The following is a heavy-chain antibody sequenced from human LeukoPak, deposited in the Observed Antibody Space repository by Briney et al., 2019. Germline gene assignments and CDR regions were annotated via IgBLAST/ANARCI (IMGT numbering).Heavy chain of an antibody. Sequence: ASVTVSCTASGYTFTSYGISWVRQAPGQGLEWMGWISAYNGNTNYAQKLQGRVTMTTDTSTSTAYMELRSLRSDDTAVYYCARDGDCSGGSSYWRYYYYGMDVWGQGTTVTVSS. V-gene: IGHV1-18*01. CDR2: ISAYNGNT. D-gene: IGHD2-15*01. CDR1: GYTFTSYG. J-gene: IGHJ6*02. CDR3: ARDGDCSGGSSYWRYYYYGMDV.